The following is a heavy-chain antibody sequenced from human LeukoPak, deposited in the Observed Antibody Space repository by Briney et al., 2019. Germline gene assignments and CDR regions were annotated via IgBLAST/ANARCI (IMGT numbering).Heavy chain of an antibody. V-gene: IGHV4-39*01. CDR2: IYYSGST. CDR1: GGSISSSSYY. D-gene: IGHD6-13*01. CDR3: ARSIGSTAAASN. J-gene: IGHJ4*02. Sequence: SQTLSLTCTVSGGSISSSSYYWGWIRQPPGKGLEWIGSIYYSGSTYYNPSLKSRVTISVDTSKNQFSLKLSSVTAADTAVYYCARSIGSTAAASNWGQGTLVTVSS.